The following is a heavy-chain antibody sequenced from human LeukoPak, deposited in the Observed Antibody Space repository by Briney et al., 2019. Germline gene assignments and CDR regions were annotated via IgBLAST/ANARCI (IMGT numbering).Heavy chain of an antibody. Sequence: GSSVKVSCKASGGTFSSYAISWVRQAPGQGLEWMGGIIPIFGTANYAQKFQGRVTITTDESTSTAYMELSSLRSEDTAVYYCARDGDGYKVSYFDYWGQGTLVTVSS. CDR1: GGTFSSYA. CDR2: IIPIFGTA. CDR3: ARDGDGYKVSYFDY. J-gene: IGHJ4*02. V-gene: IGHV1-69*05. D-gene: IGHD5-24*01.